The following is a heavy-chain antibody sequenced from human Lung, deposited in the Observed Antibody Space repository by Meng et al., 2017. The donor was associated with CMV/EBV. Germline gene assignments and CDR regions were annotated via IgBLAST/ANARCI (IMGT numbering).Heavy chain of an antibody. J-gene: IGHJ6*02. V-gene: IGHV1-46*01. D-gene: IGHD4-11*01. Sequence: ASVKVSCKASGYTFTSYYMHWVRQAPGQGLEWMGIINPSGGSTSYAQKFQGRVTMTRDTSTSTVYMELSSLRSEDTAEYYCARVRLGVTTGMDVWGQGTTVTVSS. CDR1: GYTFTSYY. CDR3: ARVRLGVTTGMDV. CDR2: INPSGGST.